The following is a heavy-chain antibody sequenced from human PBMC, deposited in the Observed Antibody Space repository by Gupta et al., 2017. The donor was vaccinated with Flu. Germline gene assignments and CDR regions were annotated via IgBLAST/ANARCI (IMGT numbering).Heavy chain of an antibody. J-gene: IGHJ5*02. CDR1: TFTSYY. Sequence: TFTSYYMHWVRQAPGQGLEWMGIINPSGGSTSYAQKFQGRVTMTRDTSTSTVYMELSSLRSEDTAVYYCAIYDSRLNWFDPWGQGTLVTVSS. V-gene: IGHV1-46*01. D-gene: IGHD3-22*01. CDR3: AIYDSRLNWFDP. CDR2: INPSGGST.